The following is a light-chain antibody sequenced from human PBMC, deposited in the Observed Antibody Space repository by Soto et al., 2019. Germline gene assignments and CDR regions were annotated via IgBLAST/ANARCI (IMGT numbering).Light chain of an antibody. Sequence: DIQMTQSPSTLSGSVGDRVTITCRASQTISSWLAWYQQKPGKAPKVLIYKVSILQNGVPSRFSGSGSGTEFTLTISSLQPDDSATYYCQQYISYSPTFGQGTKVDI. CDR2: KVS. V-gene: IGKV1-5*03. CDR1: QTISSW. J-gene: IGKJ1*01. CDR3: QQYISYSPT.